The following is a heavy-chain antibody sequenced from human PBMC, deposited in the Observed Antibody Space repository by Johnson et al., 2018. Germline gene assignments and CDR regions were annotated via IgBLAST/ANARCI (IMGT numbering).Heavy chain of an antibody. CDR3: SRFQSAYYGDYVGAEYFQH. Sequence: VQLVQSGGGLVKPGGSLRLSCAASGFTFSSYSMNWVRQAPGKGLEWVSSISSSSSYIHYADSLKGRFTISRDNAKNSLYLQMNSLTADDTAVYYCSRFQSAYYGDYVGAEYFQHWGQGTLVTVSA. D-gene: IGHD4-17*01. V-gene: IGHV3-21*01. CDR2: ISSSSSYI. J-gene: IGHJ1*01. CDR1: GFTFSSYS.